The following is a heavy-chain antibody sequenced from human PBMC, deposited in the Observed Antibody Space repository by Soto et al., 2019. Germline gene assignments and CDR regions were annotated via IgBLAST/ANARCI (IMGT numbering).Heavy chain of an antibody. Sequence: GGSLRLSCAASGFTFSSYVMSWVRQSPGKGLEWVSAATGSSGDTYHADSVKGRFTISRDNSENTLYLQMNSLKVEDTAVYYCAKGSASSRPYYFDCWGQGTLVTVSS. V-gene: IGHV3-23*01. CDR1: GFTFSSYV. J-gene: IGHJ4*02. D-gene: IGHD2-2*01. CDR3: AKGSASSRPYYFDC. CDR2: ATGSSGDT.